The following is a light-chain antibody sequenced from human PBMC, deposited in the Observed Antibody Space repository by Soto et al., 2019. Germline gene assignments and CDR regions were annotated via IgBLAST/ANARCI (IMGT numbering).Light chain of an antibody. Sequence: QSALTQPASVSGSPGQSITISCRGTSSDVGSYNLVSWYQQHPGKAPKLTIYEGTKRPSGVSNRFSGSKSGNTASLTISGLQAEDEADYFCCSYAGSSTYVFGTGTKVTVL. V-gene: IGLV2-23*01. CDR3: CSYAGSSTYV. J-gene: IGLJ1*01. CDR1: SSDVGSYNL. CDR2: EGT.